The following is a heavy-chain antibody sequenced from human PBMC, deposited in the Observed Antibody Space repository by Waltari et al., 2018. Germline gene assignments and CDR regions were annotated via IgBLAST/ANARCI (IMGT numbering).Heavy chain of an antibody. CDR1: GFTFSSYA. J-gene: IGHJ4*02. Sequence: EVQLLESGGGLVQPGGSLRLYCAASGFTFSSYAMSWVRQAPGKGLEWVSAISGSGGSTYYADSVKGRFTISRDNSKNTLYLQMNSLRAEDTAVYYCAKGLTGGDGDSDGYDYWGQGTLVTVSS. CDR2: ISGSGGST. V-gene: IGHV3-23*01. D-gene: IGHD4-17*01. CDR3: AKGLTGGDGDSDGYDY.